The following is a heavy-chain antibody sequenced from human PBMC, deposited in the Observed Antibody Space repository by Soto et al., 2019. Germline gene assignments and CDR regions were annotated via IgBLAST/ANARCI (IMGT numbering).Heavy chain of an antibody. CDR3: VRGKEAGVWFDP. V-gene: IGHV1-3*04. J-gene: IGHJ5*02. CDR1: GFTFSHHS. D-gene: IGHD3-3*01. CDR2: INSDTGYT. Sequence: QVQLVQSGAEVTKPGASVQVSCKASGFTFSHHSIHWVRQAPGQRLEWMGWINSDTGYTKYSKKFQARLTITWDSSAKTDYMELSSLQSEDTAVYYCVRGKEAGVWFDPWGQGTLVTVAA.